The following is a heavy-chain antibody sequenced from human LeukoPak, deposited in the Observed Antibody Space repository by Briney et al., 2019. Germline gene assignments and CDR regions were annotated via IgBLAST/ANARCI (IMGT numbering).Heavy chain of an antibody. D-gene: IGHD2-15*01. CDR2: ISGSGGST. CDR1: GFTFNSYA. J-gene: IGHJ4*02. Sequence: GRSLRLSCATSGFTFNSYAMNWVRQAPGKGLEWVSGISGSGGSTYYADSVKGRFTISRDNSKNTLYLQMNSLRAEDTAVYYCARPRLPYCSGGSCYGFDYWGQGTLVTVPS. V-gene: IGHV3-23*01. CDR3: ARPRLPYCSGGSCYGFDY.